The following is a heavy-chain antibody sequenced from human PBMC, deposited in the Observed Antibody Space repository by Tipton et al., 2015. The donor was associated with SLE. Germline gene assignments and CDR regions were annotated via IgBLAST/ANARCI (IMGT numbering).Heavy chain of an antibody. J-gene: IGHJ4*02. CDR1: GFSFSSYW. V-gene: IGHV3-74*01. CDR2: INSDGSST. CDR3: ARRVIATDFDY. D-gene: IGHD2-21*01. Sequence: SLRLSCAASGFSFSSYWMHWVRQAPGKRLVWVSRINSDGSSTSYADSVKGRFTISRDNAKNTLSLHMNSLRAEDTAVYYCARRVIATDFDYWGQGTLVTVSS.